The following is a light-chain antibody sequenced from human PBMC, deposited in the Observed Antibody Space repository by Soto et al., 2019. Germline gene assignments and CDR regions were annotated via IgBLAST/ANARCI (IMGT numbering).Light chain of an antibody. Sequence: EIVMTQSPATLSVSPGERATLSCRASQSVSSYLAWYQQKPGQAPRLLIYDASNRATGIPARFTASGSGTEFTLTISSLQSEDFAVYYCQQYNTWPRTFGQGTKVDIK. V-gene: IGKV3D-15*01. CDR3: QQYNTWPRT. CDR2: DAS. J-gene: IGKJ1*01. CDR1: QSVSSY.